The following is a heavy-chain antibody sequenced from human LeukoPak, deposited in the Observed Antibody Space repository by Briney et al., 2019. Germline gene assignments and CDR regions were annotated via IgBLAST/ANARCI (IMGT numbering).Heavy chain of an antibody. CDR2: IIPIFGTA. D-gene: IGHD2-2*01. Sequence: SVKVSCKASGGTFGSYAISWVRQAPGQGLEWMGGIIPIFGTANYAQKFQGRVTITTDESTSTAYMELSSLRSEDTAVYYCAREGQYCSSTSCHTTPLGYWGQGTLVTVSS. CDR3: AREGQYCSSTSCHTTPLGY. J-gene: IGHJ4*02. V-gene: IGHV1-69*05. CDR1: GGTFGSYA.